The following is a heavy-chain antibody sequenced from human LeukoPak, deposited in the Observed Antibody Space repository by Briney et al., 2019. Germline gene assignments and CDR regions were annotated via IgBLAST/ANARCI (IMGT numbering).Heavy chain of an antibody. Sequence: ASVKVSCKASGYTFTSYAMHWVRQAPGQRLEWMGWINAGNGNTKYSQKFQGRVTITRDTSASTAYMELSSLRSEDTAVYYCARDQTLCGGLDYWGQGALVTVSS. CDR1: GYTFTSYA. D-gene: IGHD3-10*02. CDR3: ARDQTLCGGLDY. V-gene: IGHV1-3*01. CDR2: INAGNGNT. J-gene: IGHJ4*02.